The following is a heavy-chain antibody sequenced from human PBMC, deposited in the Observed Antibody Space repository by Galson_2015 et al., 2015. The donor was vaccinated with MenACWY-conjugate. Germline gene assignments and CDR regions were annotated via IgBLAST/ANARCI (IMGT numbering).Heavy chain of an antibody. J-gene: IGHJ4*02. Sequence: SVKVCCKAAGYPFTAYFIHWVRQAPGQGLQWMGWIDPKSGGAKYAQNFQVRVTMTRDTSISTAYMDLSSLRSDDTAVYYCTRDRHPPSAPFDYWGQGTLVTVSS. CDR3: TRDRHPPSAPFDY. CDR2: IDPKSGGA. D-gene: IGHD2-2*01. V-gene: IGHV1-2*02. CDR1: GYPFTAYF.